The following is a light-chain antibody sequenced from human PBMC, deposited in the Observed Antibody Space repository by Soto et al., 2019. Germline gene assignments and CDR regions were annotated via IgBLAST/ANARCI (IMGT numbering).Light chain of an antibody. CDR2: GAS. V-gene: IGKV3-20*01. CDR1: QSVSSSY. J-gene: IGKJ5*01. CDR3: QQYGSSSIT. Sequence: EIVLTQSPGTLSLSPGERATLSCRASQSVSSSYLAWYQQKPGQAPRLLIYGASSRATGIPDRFSGSGSGTDFTLIMSRLEPEDFAVYYCQQYGSSSITFGQGTRLEIK.